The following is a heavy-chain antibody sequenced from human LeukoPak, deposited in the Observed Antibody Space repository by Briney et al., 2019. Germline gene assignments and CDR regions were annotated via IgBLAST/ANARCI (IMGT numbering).Heavy chain of an antibody. D-gene: IGHD6-13*01. Sequence: PSETLSLTCIVSGGSISTSAYYWGWIRQPPGEGLQWIGSIYYSGNTYYNSSLKSRVTISVDTSKNQFSLKLSSVTAADTAVYYCARMYSSSWYGLLNWFDPWSQGTLVTVSS. V-gene: IGHV4-39*01. CDR1: GGSISTSAYY. CDR2: IYYSGNT. CDR3: ARMYSSSWYGLLNWFDP. J-gene: IGHJ5*02.